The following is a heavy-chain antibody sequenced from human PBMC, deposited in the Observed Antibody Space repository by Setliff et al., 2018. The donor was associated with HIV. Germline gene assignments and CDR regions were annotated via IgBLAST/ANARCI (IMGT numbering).Heavy chain of an antibody. V-gene: IGHV1-46*01. Sequence: GASVKVSCKASGYAFTSQFMHWVRQAPGQGLEWMGIISPSGDRTTYAQRFRGRVTITTDESTSTAYMELSSLRSEDTAVYYCARADSSNWYHVDYWGQGTLVTVSS. CDR1: GYAFTSQF. CDR2: ISPSGDRT. D-gene: IGHD6-13*01. J-gene: IGHJ4*02. CDR3: ARADSSNWYHVDY.